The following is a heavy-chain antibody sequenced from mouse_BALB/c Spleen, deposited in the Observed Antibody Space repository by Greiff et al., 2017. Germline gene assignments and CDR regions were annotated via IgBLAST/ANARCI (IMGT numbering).Heavy chain of an antibody. V-gene: IGHV14-3*02. CDR3: ARSPGAAMDD. CDR1: GFNIKDTY. CDR2: IDPANGNT. Sequence: EVQLQQSGAELVKPGASVKLSCTASGFNIKDTYMHWVKQRPEQGLEWIGRIDPANGNTKYDPKFQGKATITADTSSNTAYLQLSSLTSEDTAVYYCARSPGAAMDDWGQGTSVTVSS. J-gene: IGHJ4*01.